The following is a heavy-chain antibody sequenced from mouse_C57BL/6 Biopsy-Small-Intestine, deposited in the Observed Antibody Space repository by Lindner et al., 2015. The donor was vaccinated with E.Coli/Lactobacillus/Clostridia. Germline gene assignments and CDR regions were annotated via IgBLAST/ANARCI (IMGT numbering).Heavy chain of an antibody. D-gene: IGHD2-4*01. Sequence: VQLQESGPELVKPGASVKLSCKASGYTFTSYDINWVKQRPGQGLEWIGWIYPRDGSTIYNEKFKGKATLTVDTSSSTAYMELHSLTSEDSAVYFCARDDYDGAYWGQGTLVTVSA. CDR2: IYPRDGST. V-gene: IGHV1-85*01. CDR3: ARDDYDGAY. J-gene: IGHJ3*01. CDR1: GYTFTSYD.